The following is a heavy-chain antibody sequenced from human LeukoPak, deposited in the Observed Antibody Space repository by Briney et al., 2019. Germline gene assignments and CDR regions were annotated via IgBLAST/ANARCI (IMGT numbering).Heavy chain of an antibody. J-gene: IGHJ4*02. CDR1: GGSISSSSYY. V-gene: IGHV4-39*07. D-gene: IGHD1-14*01. Sequence: SETLSLTCTVSGGSISSSSYYWGWIRQPPGKGLEWIGSIYYSGSTYYNPSLKSRVTISVDTSKNQFSLKLSSVTAADTAVYYCAREGPESGEPTYDYWGQGTLVTVSS. CDR2: IYYSGST. CDR3: AREGPESGEPTYDY.